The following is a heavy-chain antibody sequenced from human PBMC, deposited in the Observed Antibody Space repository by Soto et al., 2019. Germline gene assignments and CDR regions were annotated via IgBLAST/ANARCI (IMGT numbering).Heavy chain of an antibody. J-gene: IGHJ6*02. CDR1: GFTFSSYG. D-gene: IGHD2-15*01. CDR3: AKDQDIVVVVAAMYGMDV. CDR2: ISYDGSNK. V-gene: IGHV3-30*18. Sequence: VGSLRLSCAASGFTFSSYGMHWVRLAPGKGLEWVAVISYDGSNKYYADSVKGRFTISRDNSKNTLYLQMNTLRAEDTAVYYCAKDQDIVVVVAAMYGMDVWGQGTTVTVSS.